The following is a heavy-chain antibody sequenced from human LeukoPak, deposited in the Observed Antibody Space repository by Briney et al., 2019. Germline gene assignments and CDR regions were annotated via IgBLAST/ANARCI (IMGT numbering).Heavy chain of an antibody. CDR1: GGSFSGYY. Sequence: PPETLSLTCAVYGGSFSGYYWSWIRQPPGKGLEWIGEINHSGSTNYNPSLKSRVTISVDTSKNQFSLKLSSVTAADTAVYYCARALYYYDSSDTTCGFDYWGQGTLVTVSS. CDR3: ARALYYYDSSDTTCGFDY. CDR2: INHSGST. J-gene: IGHJ4*02. V-gene: IGHV4-34*01. D-gene: IGHD3-22*01.